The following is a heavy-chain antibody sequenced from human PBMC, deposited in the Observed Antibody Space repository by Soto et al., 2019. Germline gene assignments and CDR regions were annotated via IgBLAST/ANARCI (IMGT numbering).Heavy chain of an antibody. CDR1: GYTFTSYA. V-gene: IGHV1-3*01. CDR3: GRDQSGIVVGATALDY. D-gene: IGHD1-26*01. Sequence: ASVKVSCKASGYTFTSYAMHWVRQAPGQRLEWMGWINAGNGNTKYSQKFQGRVTITRDTSASTAYMELSSLRSEDTAVYYCGRDQSGIVVGATALDYWGQGTLVTVSS. J-gene: IGHJ4*02. CDR2: INAGNGNT.